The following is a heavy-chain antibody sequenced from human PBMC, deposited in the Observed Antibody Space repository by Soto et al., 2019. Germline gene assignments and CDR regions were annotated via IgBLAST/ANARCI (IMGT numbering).Heavy chain of an antibody. CDR3: AATYYDFWSADYSINWFDP. D-gene: IGHD3-3*01. Sequence: QVQLVQSGSELKKPGASVKVSCKASGYTFTSYAMNWVRQAPGQGLEWMGCINTNTGNPTYAQGFTGRFVFSLDTSVSTAYLQIWSLKAEDTAVYYCAATYYDFWSADYSINWFDPWGQGTLVTVSS. CDR1: GYTFTSYA. CDR2: INTNTGNP. V-gene: IGHV7-4-1*01. J-gene: IGHJ5*02.